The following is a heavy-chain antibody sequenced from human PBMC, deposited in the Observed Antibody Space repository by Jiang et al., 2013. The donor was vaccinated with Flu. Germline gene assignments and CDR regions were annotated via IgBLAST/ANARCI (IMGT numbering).Heavy chain of an antibody. CDR3: AKGKGKNWWYLADY. CDR1: GFTFSNFA. V-gene: IGHV3-23*01. D-gene: IGHD2-8*02. J-gene: IGHJ4*02. Sequence: GLVQPGGSLRLSCAASGFTFSNFAMSWVRQAPGKGLEWVSGLSDSGGNTYYADSVKGRFTISRDNSKNTLYLQMNSLRAEDTAVYYCAKGKGKNWWYLADYWGQGTLVTVSS. CDR2: LSDSGGNT.